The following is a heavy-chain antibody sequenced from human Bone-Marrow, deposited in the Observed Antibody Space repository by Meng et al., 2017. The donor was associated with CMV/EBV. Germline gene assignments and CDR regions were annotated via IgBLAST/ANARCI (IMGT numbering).Heavy chain of an antibody. D-gene: IGHD6-6*01. J-gene: IGHJ6*02. CDR2: INPNSGGT. CDR3: ARAFDRTDRLGSYYYYGMDV. Sequence: ASGTVSCTPSGYTFTGYYMHWVRQDPGQGLEWMGWINPNSGGTNDAQKFPGRVTMTRDTSISTAYMALSRLRADDTAVYYCARAFDRTDRLGSYYYYGMDVWGQGATVTVSS. CDR1: GYTFTGYY. V-gene: IGHV1-2*02.